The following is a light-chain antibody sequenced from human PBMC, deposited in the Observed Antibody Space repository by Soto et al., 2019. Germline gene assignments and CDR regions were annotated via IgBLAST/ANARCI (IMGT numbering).Light chain of an antibody. Sequence: EIVMTQSPAILSVSPGERATLSCRASQSVSSDLAWYQQKPGQAPRLLIYGASTGATGIPARFSGSGSGTEFTLPITSLQSEDFVVYYCQQYNKWPFTFGGGTKVEIK. V-gene: IGKV3D-15*01. CDR3: QQYNKWPFT. J-gene: IGKJ4*01. CDR2: GAS. CDR1: QSVSSD.